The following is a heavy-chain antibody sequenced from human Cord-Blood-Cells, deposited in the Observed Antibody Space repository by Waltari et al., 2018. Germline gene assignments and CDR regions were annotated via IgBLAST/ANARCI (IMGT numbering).Heavy chain of an antibody. V-gene: IGHV3-30*18. Sequence: QVQLVESGGGVVQPGRSLRLSCAASGFTFSSYCMPWVRQAPGKGLEWVAVISYDGSNKYYADSVKGRFTISRDNSKNTLYLQMNSLRAEDTAVYYCAKDLKLGPDYWGQGTLVTVSS. CDR2: ISYDGSNK. CDR1: GFTFSSYC. J-gene: IGHJ4*02. CDR3: AKDLKLGPDY. D-gene: IGHD6-6*01.